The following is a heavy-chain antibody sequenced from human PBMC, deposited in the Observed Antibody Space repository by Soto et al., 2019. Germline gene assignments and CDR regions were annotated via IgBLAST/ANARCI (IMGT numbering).Heavy chain of an antibody. J-gene: IGHJ2*01. Sequence: QVQLVESGGGVVQPGRSLRLSCAASGFTFSSYGMHWVRQAPGKGLEWVAVISYDGSNKYYADSVKGRFTISRDNSKNTLYLQMNSLGAEDTDVYYCASSVPPTQDYCGIGAEWYFDLWGCGTLVTVSS. D-gene: IGHD2-21*01. CDR2: ISYDGSNK. CDR3: ASSVPPTQDYCGIGAEWYFDL. CDR1: GFTFSSYG. V-gene: IGHV3-30*03.